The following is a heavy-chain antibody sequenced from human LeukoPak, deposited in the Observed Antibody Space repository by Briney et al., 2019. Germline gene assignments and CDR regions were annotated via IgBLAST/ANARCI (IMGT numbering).Heavy chain of an antibody. D-gene: IGHD2-15*01. CDR2: IIPILGIA. J-gene: IGHJ4*02. V-gene: IGHV1-69*04. CDR1: GGTFSSYA. CDR3: ARVRGSCCIDY. Sequence: ASVKVSCKASGGTFSSYAINWVRPAPGRGLEWMGRIIPILGIANYAQKFQGRVTITADKSTSTAYMELSSLRSEDTAVYYCARVRGSCCIDYWGQGTLVTVSS.